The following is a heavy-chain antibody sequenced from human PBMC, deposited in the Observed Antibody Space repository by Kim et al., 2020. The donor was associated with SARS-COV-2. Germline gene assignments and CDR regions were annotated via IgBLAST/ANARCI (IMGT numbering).Heavy chain of an antibody. V-gene: IGHV3-15*01. CDR1: GITFNNAC. J-gene: IGHJ4*02. CDR2: IKSQYDGERT. D-gene: IGHD1-7*01. Sequence: GGSLRLPCTASGITFNNACLNWVRLAPGKGLEWVARIKSQYDGERTHYRAPVRGRFAISRDDSKNTLYLQMNSLKIEDTGIYYCATRELLLWGRGTLVTVSS. CDR3: ATRELLL.